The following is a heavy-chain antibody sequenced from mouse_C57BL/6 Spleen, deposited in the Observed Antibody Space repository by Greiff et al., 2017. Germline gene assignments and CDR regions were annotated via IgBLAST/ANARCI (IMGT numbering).Heavy chain of an antibody. CDR3: AREGVIYYGNYGWYFDV. Sequence: VKLVESGGGLVKPGGSLKLSCAASGFTFSSYAMSWVRQTPEKRLEWVATISDGGSYTYYPDNVKGRFTISRDNAKNNLYLQMSHLKSEDTAMYYCAREGVIYYGNYGWYFDVWGTGTTVTVSS. CDR2: ISDGGSYT. V-gene: IGHV5-4*01. J-gene: IGHJ1*03. D-gene: IGHD2-1*01. CDR1: GFTFSSYA.